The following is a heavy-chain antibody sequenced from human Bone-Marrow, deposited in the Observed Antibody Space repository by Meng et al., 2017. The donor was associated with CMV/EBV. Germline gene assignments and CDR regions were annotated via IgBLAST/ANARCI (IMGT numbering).Heavy chain of an antibody. D-gene: IGHD3-22*01. CDR2: INPNSGGT. V-gene: IGHV1-2*02. CDR1: GYTFSGYY. Sequence: QVEVVESGAEVKKPGASVKVSCKASGYTFSGYYIHWVRQAPGQGLEWMGWINPNSGGTNYAQNFRGRVTITRDTSISTPYMELSRLRSDDTAVYYCARGRNYYDSSGYHPFDYWGQGTLVTVSS. J-gene: IGHJ4*02. CDR3: ARGRNYYDSSGYHPFDY.